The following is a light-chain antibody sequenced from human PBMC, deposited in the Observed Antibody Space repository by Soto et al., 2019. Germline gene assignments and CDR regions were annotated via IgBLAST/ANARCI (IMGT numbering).Light chain of an antibody. V-gene: IGLV2-23*01. CDR3: CAYAGSTTWV. CDR2: EAT. Sequence: QSALTQPASVSGSPGQSITLSCTGTINNIGSHDLVSWYQQHPGKAPKLLIYEATQRPSEISIRFSGSKSGSTASLTISGLRAEDEADYYCCAYAGSTTWVFGGGTKLTVL. J-gene: IGLJ3*02. CDR1: INNIGSHDL.